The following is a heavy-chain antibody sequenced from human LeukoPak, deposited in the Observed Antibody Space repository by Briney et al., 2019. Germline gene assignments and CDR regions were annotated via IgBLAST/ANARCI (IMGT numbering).Heavy chain of an antibody. D-gene: IGHD6-13*01. CDR3: TRDNQYSSSWYSRGAFDI. Sequence: SGGSLRLSCAASGFTFSGYGMHWVRRAPGKGLEWVAVIWYDGSNKYYADSVRGRFTISRDNSKNTLYLQMNSLRADDTAVYYCTRDNQYSSSWYSRGAFDIWGQGTMVTVSS. CDR1: GFTFSGYG. J-gene: IGHJ3*02. V-gene: IGHV3-33*01. CDR2: IWYDGSNK.